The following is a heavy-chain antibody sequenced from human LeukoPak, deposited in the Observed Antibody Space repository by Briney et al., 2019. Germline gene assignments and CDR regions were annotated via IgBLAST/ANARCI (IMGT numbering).Heavy chain of an antibody. CDR1: GYSISSDYY. Sequence: PSETLSLTCTVSGYSISSDYYWGWIRQPPGKGLEWIGSIYYSGSTYYNPSLKSRVTISVDTSKNQFSLKLSSVTAADTAVYYCARIRSGWQPFDYWGQGTLVTVSS. J-gene: IGHJ4*02. D-gene: IGHD6-19*01. V-gene: IGHV4-38-2*02. CDR3: ARIRSGWQPFDY. CDR2: IYYSGST.